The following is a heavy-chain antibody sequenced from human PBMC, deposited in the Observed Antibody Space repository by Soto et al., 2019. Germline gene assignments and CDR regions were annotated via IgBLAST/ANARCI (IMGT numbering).Heavy chain of an antibody. V-gene: IGHV1-69*13. J-gene: IGHJ6*02. CDR3: ARGFGDYYGSGSYYAHGMDV. CDR2: IIPIFGTA. D-gene: IGHD3-10*01. Sequence: SVKVSCKASGGTFSSYAISWVRQAPGQGLEWMGGIIPIFGTANYAQKFQGRVTITADESTSTAYMELSSLRSEDTAVYYCARGFGDYYGSGSYYAHGMDVWGQGTTVTVSS. CDR1: GGTFSSYA.